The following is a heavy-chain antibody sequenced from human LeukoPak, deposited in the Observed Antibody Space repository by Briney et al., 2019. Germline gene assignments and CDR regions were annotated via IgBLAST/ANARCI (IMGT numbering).Heavy chain of an antibody. D-gene: IGHD3-3*02. J-gene: IGHJ6*03. CDR3: AKGIHYYYYMDV. CDR2: ISGSGGST. V-gene: IGHV3-23*01. CDR1: GFTFSSYA. Sequence: GGSLRLSCAASGFTFSSYAMSRVRQAPGKGLEWVSAISGSGGSTYYADSVKGRFTISRDNSKNTLYLQMNSLRAEDTAVYYCAKGIHYYYYMDVWGKGTTVTVSS.